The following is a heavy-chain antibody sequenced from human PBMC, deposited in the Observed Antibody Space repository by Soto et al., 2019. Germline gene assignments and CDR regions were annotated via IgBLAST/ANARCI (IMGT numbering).Heavy chain of an antibody. CDR3: ARHVSLGYCTTFSCDLLSWFDA. V-gene: IGHV4-39*01. J-gene: IGHJ5*02. CDR2: IHYSGST. D-gene: IGHD2-8*01. Sequence: QLQLQESGPGLVKPSETLSLTCTVSGGSISNRRYYWGWIRQPPGKGLEWIGSIHYSGSTYDTPSHKSRLPVSVDTSKSQLSLRLKSVSAADTAVYYCARHVSLGYCTTFSCDLLSWFDAWGQGTLVTVSS. CDR1: GGSISNRRYY.